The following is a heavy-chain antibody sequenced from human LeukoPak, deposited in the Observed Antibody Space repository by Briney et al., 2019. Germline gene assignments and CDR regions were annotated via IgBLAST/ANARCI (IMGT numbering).Heavy chain of an antibody. CDR2: ISGYNGNT. D-gene: IGHD5-18*01. Sequence: ASVKVSCKASGYTFTSYAISWVRQAPGQGLEWMGWISGYNGNTKYAQKVQGRVTMTTDTSTSTAYMVLRSLRSDDTAVYYCARGYSYGSDYYYGMDVWGQGTTVTVSS. J-gene: IGHJ6*02. V-gene: IGHV1-18*01. CDR1: GYTFTSYA. CDR3: ARGYSYGSDYYYGMDV.